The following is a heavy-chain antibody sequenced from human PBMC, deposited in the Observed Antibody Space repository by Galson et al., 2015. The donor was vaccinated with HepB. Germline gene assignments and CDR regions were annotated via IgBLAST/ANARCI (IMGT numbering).Heavy chain of an antibody. V-gene: IGHV3-30*18. D-gene: IGHD3-22*01. CDR3: ANWGYDNSGYYFDY. Sequence: SLRLSCAASGFTFSSSGMHWVRQAPGKGLEWVAVISYDGSNKYYADSVKGRFTISRDNSKNTLYLQMNSLRAEDTAVYYCANWGYDNSGYYFDYWGQGTLVTVSS. CDR1: GFTFSSSG. CDR2: ISYDGSNK. J-gene: IGHJ4*02.